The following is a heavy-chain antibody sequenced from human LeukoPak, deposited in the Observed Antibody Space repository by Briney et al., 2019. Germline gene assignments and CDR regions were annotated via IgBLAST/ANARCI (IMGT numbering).Heavy chain of an antibody. J-gene: IGHJ4*02. D-gene: IGHD6-6*01. Sequence: GGSLRLSCAASGFTFSSYWMSWVRQSPGKGLEWVANIKQDGSEKYYVDSVKGRFTISRDNAKNSLYLQMNSLRAEDTAVYYCARVMTEYSSSSEDYWGQGTLVTVSS. V-gene: IGHV3-7*01. CDR2: IKQDGSEK. CDR1: GFTFSSYW. CDR3: ARVMTEYSSSSEDY.